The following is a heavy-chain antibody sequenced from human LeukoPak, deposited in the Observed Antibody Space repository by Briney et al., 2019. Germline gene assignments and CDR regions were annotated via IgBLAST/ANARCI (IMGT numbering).Heavy chain of an antibody. Sequence: APVKVSCKASGYTFTSYGISWVRQAPGQGLEWMGWISAYNGNTNYAQKLQGRVTMTTDTSTSTAYMELRSLSSDDTAVYYCARDITDDSSGYSVWGQGTTVTVSS. CDR3: ARDITDDSSGYSV. D-gene: IGHD3-22*01. CDR2: ISAYNGNT. V-gene: IGHV1-18*01. J-gene: IGHJ6*02. CDR1: GYTFTSYG.